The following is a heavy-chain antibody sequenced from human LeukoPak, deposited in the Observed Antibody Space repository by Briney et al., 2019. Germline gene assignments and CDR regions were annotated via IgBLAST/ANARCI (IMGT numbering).Heavy chain of an antibody. V-gene: IGHV4-4*02. Sequence: PSETLSLTCAVSGGSIISGNWWSWVRQPPGKGLEWIGEIYHSGRTNYNPSLKSRVTISLDKSKNQFSLKLSSVTAADTAVYYCARGALAYCGGDCYILLGDYYYYMDVWGKGTTVTVSS. CDR2: IYHSGRT. CDR1: GGSIISGNW. J-gene: IGHJ6*03. D-gene: IGHD2-21*02. CDR3: ARGALAYCGGDCYILLGDYYYYMDV.